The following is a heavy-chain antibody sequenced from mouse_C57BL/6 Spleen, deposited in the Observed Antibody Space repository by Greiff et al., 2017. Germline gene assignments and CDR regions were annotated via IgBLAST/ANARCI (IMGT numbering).Heavy chain of an antibody. CDR1: GYSITSGYY. V-gene: IGHV3-6*01. D-gene: IGHD2-2*01. CDR2: ISYDGSN. CDR3: ARAPDGYDWYFDV. Sequence: DVKLQESGPGLVKPSQSLSLTCSVTGYSITSGYYWNWIRQFPGNKLEWMGYISYDGSNNYNPSLKNRISITRDTSKNQFFLKLNSVTTEDTATYYCARAPDGYDWYFDVWGTGTTVTVSS. J-gene: IGHJ1*03.